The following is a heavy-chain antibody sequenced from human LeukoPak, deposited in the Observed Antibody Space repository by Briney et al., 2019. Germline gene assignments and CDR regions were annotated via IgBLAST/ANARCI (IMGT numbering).Heavy chain of an antibody. V-gene: IGHV4-4*07. J-gene: IGHJ5*02. Sequence: SETLSLTCTVSSGSISSYYWSWVRQPAGKGLEWIGRFYASGSTNYNPSLKSRVTMSIDTSKSQFFLKLTSVTAADTAVYYCAKYVSTGWFDPWGQGTLVTVSS. CDR2: FYASGST. CDR1: SGSISSYY. CDR3: AKYVSTGWFDP. D-gene: IGHD5/OR15-5a*01.